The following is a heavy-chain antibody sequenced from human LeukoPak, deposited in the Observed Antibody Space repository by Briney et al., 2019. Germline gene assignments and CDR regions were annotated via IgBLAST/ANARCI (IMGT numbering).Heavy chain of an antibody. J-gene: IGHJ4*02. D-gene: IGHD3-9*01. CDR2: ISYDGSNK. CDR3: ARSAGILTGYFDY. CDR1: GFTFSSYG. Sequence: PGGSLRLSCAASGFTFSSYGMHWVRQAPGKGLEWVAVISYDGSNKYYADSVKGRFTISRDNSKNTLYLQMNSLRAEDTAVYYCARSAGILTGYFDYWGQGTLVTVSS. V-gene: IGHV3-30*03.